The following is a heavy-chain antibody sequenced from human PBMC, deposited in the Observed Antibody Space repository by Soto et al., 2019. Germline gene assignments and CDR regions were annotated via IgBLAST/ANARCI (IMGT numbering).Heavy chain of an antibody. CDR1: GFTVSSNY. V-gene: IGHV3-53*04. CDR3: ARDRLAGYCSSTSCYEAWYFDL. D-gene: IGHD2-2*01. J-gene: IGHJ2*01. CDR2: IYSGGST. Sequence: GGSLRLSCAASGFTVSSNYMSWVRQAPGKGLEWVSVIYSGGSTYYADSVKGRFTISRHNSKNTLYLQMNSLRAEDTAVYYCARDRLAGYCSSTSCYEAWYFDLWGRGTLVTVSS.